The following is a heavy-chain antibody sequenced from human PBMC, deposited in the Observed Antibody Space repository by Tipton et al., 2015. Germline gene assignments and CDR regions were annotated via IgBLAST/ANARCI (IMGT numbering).Heavy chain of an antibody. CDR3: ARLTVMVSGPPDY. J-gene: IGHJ4*02. CDR1: GYTFTTYN. D-gene: IGHD2-8*01. Sequence: QSGTEVKKPGASVKVSCKASGYTFTTYNLIWVRQAPGQGLEWMGWISTYNGNTNYAQKFQGRATMTTDTSTSTAYMELRSLRSDDTAMYYCARLTVMVSGPPDYWGQGILVTVSS. CDR2: ISTYNGNT. V-gene: IGHV1-18*01.